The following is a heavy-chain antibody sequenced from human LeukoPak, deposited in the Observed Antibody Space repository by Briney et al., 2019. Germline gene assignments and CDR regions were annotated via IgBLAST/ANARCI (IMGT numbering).Heavy chain of an antibody. V-gene: IGHV3-33*06. D-gene: IGHD3-10*01. J-gene: IGHJ3*02. Sequence: QAGGSLRLSCAASGFTFSSYGMHWVRQAPGKGLEWVAVIWYDGSNKYYADSVKGRFTISRDNSKNTLYLQMNSLRAEDTAVYYCAKAHYYGSGNYAFDIWGQGTMVTVSS. CDR1: GFTFSSYG. CDR2: IWYDGSNK. CDR3: AKAHYYGSGNYAFDI.